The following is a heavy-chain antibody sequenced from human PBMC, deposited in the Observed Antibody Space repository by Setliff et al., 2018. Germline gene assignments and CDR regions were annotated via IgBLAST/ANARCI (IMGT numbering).Heavy chain of an antibody. CDR1: GFTFSTYA. J-gene: IGHJ3*02. Sequence: GESLRLSCAASGFTFSTYALSWVRQAPGKGPEWVSTITGNGNSLYYAGSVKGRFIVSRDNSKNTMYLQLRSLRADDTAIYYCAKDRKNYYDTSGYPDAFDIWGQGTTVTVSS. CDR3: AKDRKNYYDTSGYPDAFDI. D-gene: IGHD3-22*01. V-gene: IGHV3-23*01. CDR2: ITGNGNSL.